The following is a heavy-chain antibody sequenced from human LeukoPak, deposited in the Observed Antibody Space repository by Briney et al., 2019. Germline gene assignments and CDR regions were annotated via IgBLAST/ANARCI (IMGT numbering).Heavy chain of an antibody. CDR1: GFIVNSNY. CDR2: LYSDDTT. V-gene: IGHV3-53*01. CDR3: ARGGGYYAIDY. D-gene: IGHD1-26*01. Sequence: GGSLRLSCAASGFIVNSNYMNWVRQAPGKGLEWVSVLYSDDTTYYADSVKGRFTISRDNSKNTLYLQMNNLRAEATAVYYCARGGGYYAIDYRGQGTLVTVSS. J-gene: IGHJ4*02.